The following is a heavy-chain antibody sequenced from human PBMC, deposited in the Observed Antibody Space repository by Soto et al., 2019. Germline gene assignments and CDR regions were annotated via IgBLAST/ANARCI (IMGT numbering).Heavy chain of an antibody. V-gene: IGHV4-31*03. J-gene: IGHJ4*02. CDR1: GGSISSGGYY. CDR3: ARRIAVAGAAYFDY. CDR2: IYYGGST. Sequence: SETLSLTCTVSGGSISSGGYYWTWIRQPPGKGLEWIGYIYYGGSTHYNPSLKSRVTISVDTSKNQFSLNLSSVTAADTAVYYCARRIAVAGAAYFDYWGQGTLVTVSS. D-gene: IGHD6-19*01.